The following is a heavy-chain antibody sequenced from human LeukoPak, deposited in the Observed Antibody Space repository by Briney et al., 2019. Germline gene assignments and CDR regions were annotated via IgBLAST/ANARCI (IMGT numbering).Heavy chain of an antibody. CDR1: GFTFSSYG. Sequence: PGRSLRLSCAASGFTFSSYGMHWVRQAPGKGLEWVAVISYDGSNKYYADSVKGRFTISRGNSKNTLYLQMNSLRAEDTAVYYCAKGFAYYYDSSGYQIDYWGQGTLVTVSS. V-gene: IGHV3-30*18. J-gene: IGHJ4*02. CDR3: AKGFAYYYDSSGYQIDY. CDR2: ISYDGSNK. D-gene: IGHD3-22*01.